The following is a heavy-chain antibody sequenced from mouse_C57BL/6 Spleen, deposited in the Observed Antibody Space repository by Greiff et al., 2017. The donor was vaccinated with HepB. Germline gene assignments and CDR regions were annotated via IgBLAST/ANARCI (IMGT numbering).Heavy chain of an antibody. CDR1: GFTFSNYW. CDR3: TGGEPHYAMDY. J-gene: IGHJ4*01. V-gene: IGHV6-3*01. CDR2: IRLKSDNYAT. Sequence: EVQLVESGGGLVQPGGSMKLSCVASGFTFSNYWMNWVRQSPEKGLEWVAQIRLKSDNYATHYAESVKGRFTISRDDSKSSVYLQMNNLRAEDTGVYYCTGGEPHYAMDYWGQGTSVTVSS.